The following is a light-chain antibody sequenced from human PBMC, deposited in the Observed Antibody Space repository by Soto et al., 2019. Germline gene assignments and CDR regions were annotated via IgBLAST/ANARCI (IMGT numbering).Light chain of an antibody. J-gene: IGLJ1*01. CDR2: SHN. CDR3: ATWDDRLDGDV. V-gene: IGLV1-44*01. CDR1: SSNIGSNT. Sequence: QSVLTQSPSASGTPGQRVIISCSGSSSNIGSNTVNWYQQLPGTAPKLLIYSHNQRPSGVPDRFSGSQSGTSASLAISGLQSEDEADYYCATWDDRLDGDVFGPGTKLTVL.